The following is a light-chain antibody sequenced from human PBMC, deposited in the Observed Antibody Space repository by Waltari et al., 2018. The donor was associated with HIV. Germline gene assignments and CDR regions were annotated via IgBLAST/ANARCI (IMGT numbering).Light chain of an antibody. CDR1: QSVSNTY. CDR2: GAS. CDR3: QQYGSSLFT. J-gene: IGKJ3*01. V-gene: IGKV3-20*01. Sequence: EIVLTQSPGTLSLSPGDRATLSCRASQSVSNTYLAWYQQKPGQAPRLLIYGASSRATGIPDRFTGSGSGTDFTLTISRLEPEDFAVYYCQQYGSSLFTFGPGTKVDIK.